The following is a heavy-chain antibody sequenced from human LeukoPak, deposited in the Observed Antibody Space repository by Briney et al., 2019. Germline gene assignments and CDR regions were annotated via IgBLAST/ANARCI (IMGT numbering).Heavy chain of an antibody. Sequence: SETLSLTCTVSGGSVSSYYWSWIRQPPGKGLKWIGYIYYSGSTNYNPSLKSRVTISLDTSKNQFSLKLSSVTAADTAVYYCARAPGGGYYSYYFDYWGQGTQVTVSS. J-gene: IGHJ4*02. CDR3: ARAPGGGYYSYYFDY. CDR2: IYYSGST. D-gene: IGHD3-22*01. V-gene: IGHV4-59*02. CDR1: GGSVSSYY.